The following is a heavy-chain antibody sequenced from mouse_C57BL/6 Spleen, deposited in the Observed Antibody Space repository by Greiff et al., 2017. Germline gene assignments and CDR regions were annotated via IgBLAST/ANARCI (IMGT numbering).Heavy chain of an antibody. J-gene: IGHJ4*01. Sequence: EVMLVESEGGLVQPGSSMKLSCTASGFTFSDYYMAWVRQVPEKGLEWVANINYDGSSTYYLDSLKSRFIISRDNAKNILYLQMSSLKSEDTATYYCARDTGYYYGSLDYWGQGTSVTVSS. CDR2: INYDGSST. D-gene: IGHD1-1*01. CDR3: ARDTGYYYGSLDY. CDR1: GFTFSDYY. V-gene: IGHV5-16*01.